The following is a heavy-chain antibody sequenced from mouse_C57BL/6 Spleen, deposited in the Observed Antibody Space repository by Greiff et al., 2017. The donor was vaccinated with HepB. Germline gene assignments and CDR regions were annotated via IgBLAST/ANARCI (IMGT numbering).Heavy chain of an antibody. Sequence: DVQLQESGPGLVKPSQSLSLTCSVTGYSITSGYYWNWIRQFPGNKLEWMGYISYDGSNNYNPSLKNRISITRDTSKNQFFLKLNSVTTEDTATYYCARDPQLGRDYYFDYWGQGTTLTVSS. CDR1: GYSITSGYY. V-gene: IGHV3-6*01. D-gene: IGHD4-1*02. CDR2: ISYDGSN. CDR3: ARDPQLGRDYYFDY. J-gene: IGHJ2*01.